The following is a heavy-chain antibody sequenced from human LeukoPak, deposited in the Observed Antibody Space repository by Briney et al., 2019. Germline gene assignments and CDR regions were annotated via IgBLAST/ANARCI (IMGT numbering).Heavy chain of an antibody. V-gene: IGHV3-48*02. CDR2: IDGYGDNI. Sequence: PGGSLRLSCAASGFTFSSYCMNWVRQAPGKGLEWVSYIDGYGDNIYYADSVKGRFTISRDNAKNSLYLQMNSLRDEDTAVYYCSRGFDCWGQGTLVTVSS. CDR1: GFTFSSYC. CDR3: SRGFDC. J-gene: IGHJ4*02.